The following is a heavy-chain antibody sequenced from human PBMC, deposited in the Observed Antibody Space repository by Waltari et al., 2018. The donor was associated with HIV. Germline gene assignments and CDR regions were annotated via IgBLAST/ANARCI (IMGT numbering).Heavy chain of an antibody. V-gene: IGHV4-59*12. CDR2: ISYSGST. CDR1: ASPITGYY. D-gene: IGHD1-26*01. CDR3: ARDQVYSGNSPGRVDMDV. Sequence: QVQLQESGPGVVQPSETLALTCPVSASPITGYYWSWTRQTPGRGLEWNGYISYSGSTTYNPSLKTRVTISRDTSTSQFSLRLTSVTAADTAVYYCARDQVYSGNSPGRVDMDVWGQGTTVTVSS. J-gene: IGHJ6*02.